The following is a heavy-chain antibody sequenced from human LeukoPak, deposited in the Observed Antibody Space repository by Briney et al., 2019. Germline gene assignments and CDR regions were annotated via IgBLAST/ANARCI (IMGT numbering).Heavy chain of an antibody. D-gene: IGHD4-17*01. V-gene: IGHV3-23*01. CDR2: TSASGDST. Sequence: PGGSLRLSCAASGFTLSYYAMSWVRQAPGKGLEWVSVTSASGDSTYYADSVKGRFTISRDSSKSTLYLQMNSLRAEDTAVYYCAKHPYGFDSWGQGTLVTVSS. CDR1: GFTLSYYA. J-gene: IGHJ4*02. CDR3: AKHPYGFDS.